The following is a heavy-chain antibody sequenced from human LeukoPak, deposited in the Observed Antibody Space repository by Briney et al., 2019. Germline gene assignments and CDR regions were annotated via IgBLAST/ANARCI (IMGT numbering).Heavy chain of an antibody. Sequence: SETLSLTCAVSGGSISSSNWWIWVRPPPEKGLEWIGEIYHTGSTNYNPSLKSRVTISVDTSKNQFSLKLSSVTAADTAVYYCARDQRGSYSGNFDYWGQGTLVTVSS. CDR2: IYHTGST. CDR3: ARDQRGSYSGNFDY. J-gene: IGHJ4*02. D-gene: IGHD1-26*01. CDR1: GGSISSSNW. V-gene: IGHV4-4*02.